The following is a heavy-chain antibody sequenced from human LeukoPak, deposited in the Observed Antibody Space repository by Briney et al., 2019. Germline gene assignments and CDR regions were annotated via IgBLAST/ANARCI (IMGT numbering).Heavy chain of an antibody. D-gene: IGHD2-2*01. V-gene: IGHV4-34*01. CDR3: ARSLGYCSSTSCH. Sequence: SETLSLTCAVYGGSFSGYYWSWIRQPPGKGLEWIGEINHSGSTNYNPSLKSRVTISVDTSKNQFSLKLSSVTAADMAVYYCARSLGYCSSTSCHWGQGTLVTVSS. CDR1: GGSFSGYY. J-gene: IGHJ4*02. CDR2: INHSGST.